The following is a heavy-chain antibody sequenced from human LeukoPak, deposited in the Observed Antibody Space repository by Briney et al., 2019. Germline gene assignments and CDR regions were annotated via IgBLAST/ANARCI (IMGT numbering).Heavy chain of an antibody. CDR3: ARAGKYKSSWMVV. D-gene: IGHD6-13*01. CDR2: ISAYNGNT. CDR1: GYTFSTYG. V-gene: IGHV1-18*01. Sequence: ASVEVSCKASGYTFSTYGVTWVRQAPGQGLEWVGWISAYNGNTNYAQKLQGRVTLTTDTSTSTAYMDLRSLRSDDTAVYYCARAGKYKSSWMVVWGQGTTVTVSS. J-gene: IGHJ6*02.